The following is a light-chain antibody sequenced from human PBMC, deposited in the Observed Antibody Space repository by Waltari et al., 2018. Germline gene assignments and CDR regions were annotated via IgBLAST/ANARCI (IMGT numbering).Light chain of an antibody. J-gene: IGLJ3*02. V-gene: IGLV1-40*01. CDR2: GNP. CDR1: DSNIGAGYD. CDR3: QSYDRSLTGSWV. Sequence: QSVLTQPPSVSGAPGQGVTISCTGSDSNIGAGYDVHWYQQLPGTAPKLLIYGNPNRPSGVSDRFAGSKSGTSGSLAITGLQAEDEAYYYCQSYDRSLTGSWVFGGGTKLTVL.